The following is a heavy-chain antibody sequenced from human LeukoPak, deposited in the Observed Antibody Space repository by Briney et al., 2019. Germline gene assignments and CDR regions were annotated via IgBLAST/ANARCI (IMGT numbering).Heavy chain of an antibody. Sequence: GGSLRLSCAASGFTFSSYSMNWVRQAPGKGLEWVSSISSSSSYIYYADSVKGRFTISRDNAKNSLYLQMNSLRVEDTAVYYCARGVRLLERYFDYWGQGTLVTVSS. V-gene: IGHV3-21*01. CDR3: ARGVRLLERYFDY. D-gene: IGHD3-3*01. CDR1: GFTFSSYS. J-gene: IGHJ4*02. CDR2: ISSSSSYI.